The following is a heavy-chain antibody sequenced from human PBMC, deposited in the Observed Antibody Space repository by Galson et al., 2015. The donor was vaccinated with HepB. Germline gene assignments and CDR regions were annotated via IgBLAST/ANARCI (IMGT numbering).Heavy chain of an antibody. CDR2: IKQDGSEK. D-gene: IGHD4-17*01. CDR1: GFTFSSYW. Sequence: SLRLSCAASGFTFSSYWMCWVRQAPGKGLEWVANIKQDGSEKYYVDSVKGRFTISRDNAKNSLYLQMNSLRAEDTAVYYCARDHADPHYGDYSPNDYWGQGTLVTVSS. CDR3: ARDHADPHYGDYSPNDY. V-gene: IGHV3-7*01. J-gene: IGHJ4*02.